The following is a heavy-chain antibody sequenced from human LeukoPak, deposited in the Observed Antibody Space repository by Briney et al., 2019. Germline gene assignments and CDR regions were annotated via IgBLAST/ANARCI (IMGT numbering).Heavy chain of an antibody. Sequence: GGSLRLSCAAYGFTFSSYAMSWVRQAPGKGLEWVSAISGSGGSTYYADSVKGRFTISRDNSKNTLYLQMNSLRAEDTAVYYCAKDSYDSSGRGYYGMDVWGQGTTVTVSS. CDR1: GFTFSSYA. CDR2: ISGSGGST. J-gene: IGHJ6*02. D-gene: IGHD3-22*01. V-gene: IGHV3-23*01. CDR3: AKDSYDSSGRGYYGMDV.